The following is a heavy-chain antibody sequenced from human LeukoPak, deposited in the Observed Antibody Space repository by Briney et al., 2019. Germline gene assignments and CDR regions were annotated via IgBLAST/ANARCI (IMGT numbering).Heavy chain of an antibody. V-gene: IGHV3-11*04. Sequence: GWSLRLSCTASGFTFSDFYMAWIRRSPGKGLEWLSYINSGATNLYYADSVKGRFTISRDNAKKSLYLQMNTLGVEDTAIYYCARVRGSFDTSGYSPSSYFDDWGQGTLVTVSS. J-gene: IGHJ4*02. CDR1: GFTFSDFY. CDR2: INSGATNL. CDR3: ARVRGSFDTSGYSPSSYFDD. D-gene: IGHD3-22*01.